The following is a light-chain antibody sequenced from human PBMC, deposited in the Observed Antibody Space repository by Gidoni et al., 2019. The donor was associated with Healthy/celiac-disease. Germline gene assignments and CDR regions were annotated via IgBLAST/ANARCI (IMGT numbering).Light chain of an antibody. CDR3: QQFNSYPVT. V-gene: IGKV1-13*02. J-gene: IGKJ1*01. Sequence: AIQLTQSPSSLSASVGDRVTITRRASQGISSALAWYQQKPGKAPKLLIYDASSLESGVPSRFSGSGSGTDFTLTISSLQPEDFATYYCQQFNSYPVTFGQXTKVEIK. CDR2: DAS. CDR1: QGISSA.